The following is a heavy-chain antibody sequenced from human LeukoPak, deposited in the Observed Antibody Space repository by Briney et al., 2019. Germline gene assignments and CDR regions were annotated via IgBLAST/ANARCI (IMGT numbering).Heavy chain of an antibody. CDR2: IYSGGST. CDR3: ARAYYDILTGYYHFDY. CDR1: GFTVSSNY. J-gene: IGHJ4*02. V-gene: IGHV3-53*01. Sequence: PGGSLRLSCAASGFTVSSNYMSWVRQAPGKGLEGVSVIYSGGSTYYADSVKGRFTISRDNSKNTLYLQMNSLRAEDTAVYYCARAYYDILTGYYHFDYWGQGTLVTVSS. D-gene: IGHD3-9*01.